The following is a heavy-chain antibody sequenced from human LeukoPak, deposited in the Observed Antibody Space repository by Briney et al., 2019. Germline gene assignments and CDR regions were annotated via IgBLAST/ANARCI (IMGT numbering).Heavy chain of an antibody. CDR3: AKVSSGYYYDY. D-gene: IGHD3-22*01. J-gene: IGHJ4*02. CDR2: ISGSGGST. Sequence: GGSLRLSCAASGFTFSSYAMSWVRQAPGKGLEWVSVISGSGGSTYYADSVEGRFTISRDNSKNTLYLQMNSLRAEDTAVYYCAKVSSGYYYDYWGQGTLVTVSS. CDR1: GFTFSSYA. V-gene: IGHV3-23*01.